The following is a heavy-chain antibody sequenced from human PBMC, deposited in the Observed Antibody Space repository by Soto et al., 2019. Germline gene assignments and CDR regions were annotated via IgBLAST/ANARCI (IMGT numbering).Heavy chain of an antibody. CDR2: IYWDDDK. J-gene: IGHJ4*02. CDR1: GFSLSTSRGG. Sequence: QITLKESGPTLVKPTQTLTLTCTFSGFSLSTSRGGVGWIRQPPGKALEWLALIYWDDDKRYSPSLKSRLTITKDTSINQVVLTMTNTDPVDTATYYCVHTSGAGNSACFDYWGQGTLVTVSS. CDR3: VHTSGAGNSACFDY. V-gene: IGHV2-5*02. D-gene: IGHD6-13*01.